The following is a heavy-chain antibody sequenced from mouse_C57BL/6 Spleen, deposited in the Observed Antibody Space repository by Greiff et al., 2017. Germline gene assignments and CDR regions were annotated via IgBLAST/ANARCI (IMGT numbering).Heavy chain of an antibody. J-gene: IGHJ1*03. CDR2: INPSSGYT. CDR1: GYTFTSYT. CDR3: ARTYDGSGRWSFDV. D-gene: IGHD1-1*01. Sequence: QVQLKQSGAELVRPGASVKLSCTASGYTFTSYTMHWVKQRPGQGLEWIGYINPSSGYTKYNQKFKDKSTFTADNSSSTDNMQLSSLTDENSADYDCARTYDGSGRWSFDVWGTGTTVTVSS. V-gene: IGHV1-4*01.